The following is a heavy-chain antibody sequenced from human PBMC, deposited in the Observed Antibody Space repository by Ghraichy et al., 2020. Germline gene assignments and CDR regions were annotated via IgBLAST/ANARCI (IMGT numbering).Heavy chain of an antibody. CDR3: AKTRSWNDVGAFDM. J-gene: IGHJ3*02. CDR1: GFTFSSYA. Sequence: LSLTCAASGFTFSSYAMSWVRQAPEKGLEWLSTISGRGDYTYYADSVKGRFTISRDNSKNTLYLQMNSLRAEDTAIYFCAKTRSWNDVGAFDMWGQGTMVTVSS. D-gene: IGHD1-1*01. CDR2: ISGRGDYT. V-gene: IGHV3-23*01.